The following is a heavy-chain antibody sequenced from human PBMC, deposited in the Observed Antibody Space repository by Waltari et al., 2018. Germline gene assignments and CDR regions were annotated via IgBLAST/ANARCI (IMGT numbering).Heavy chain of an antibody. CDR2: IYPGDSDT. Sequence: EVELVQSGAEVKKPGESLRLSCKVSGYIFTFYWIGWVRQLPGKGLEWMGIIYPGDSDTTYSPSFQGQATISADKSTNTAYLHWSSLKASDTAMYYCARPRGKGWAVPYWGQGTLVTVSS. V-gene: IGHV5-51*01. CDR1: GYIFTFYW. CDR3: ARPRGKGWAVPY. D-gene: IGHD1-26*01. J-gene: IGHJ4*02.